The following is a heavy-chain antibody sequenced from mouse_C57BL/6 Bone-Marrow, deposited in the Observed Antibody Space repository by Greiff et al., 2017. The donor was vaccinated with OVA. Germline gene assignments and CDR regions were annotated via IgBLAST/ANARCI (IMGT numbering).Heavy chain of an antibody. CDR2: IDPSDSYT. CDR1: GYTFTSYW. J-gene: IGHJ4*01. CDR3: AREGLRYAMDY. Sequence: QVQLQQPGAELVMPGASVKLSCKASGYTFTSYWMHWVKQRPGQGLEWIGEIDPSDSYTNYNQKFKGKSTLTVDKSSSTAYMQLSSLTSEDSAVYYGAREGLRYAMDYWGQGTSVTVSS. V-gene: IGHV1-69*01. D-gene: IGHD2-4*01.